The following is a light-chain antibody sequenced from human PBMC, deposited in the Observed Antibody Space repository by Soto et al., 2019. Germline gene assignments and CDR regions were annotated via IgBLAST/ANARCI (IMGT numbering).Light chain of an antibody. CDR2: SNN. Sequence: QTVVTQPPSASGTPGQRVTISCSGSTSNIGSNTVNWYQHLPGTAPKLLIYSNNQRPSGVPDRFSGSKSGTSASLAISGLQSEDEADYYCAAWDDSLNGDVFGTGTKLTVL. J-gene: IGLJ1*01. CDR1: TSNIGSNT. V-gene: IGLV1-44*01. CDR3: AAWDDSLNGDV.